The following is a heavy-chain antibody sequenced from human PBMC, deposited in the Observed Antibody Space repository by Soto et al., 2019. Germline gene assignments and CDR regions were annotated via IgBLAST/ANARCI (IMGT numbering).Heavy chain of an antibody. Sequence: QVQLVESGGGVVQPGRSLRLSCAASGFTFSSYAMYWVRQAPGKGLEWVAEIWYDGNNKYYADSVKGRFTISRDNSRNTVLLQMDSLRAEDTAVYYCAREYSLAVVLPGYCCQGTLVTVSS. CDR1: GFTFSSYA. CDR2: IWYDGNNK. CDR3: AREYSLAVVLPGY. D-gene: IGHD2-15*01. V-gene: IGHV3-33*01. J-gene: IGHJ4*02.